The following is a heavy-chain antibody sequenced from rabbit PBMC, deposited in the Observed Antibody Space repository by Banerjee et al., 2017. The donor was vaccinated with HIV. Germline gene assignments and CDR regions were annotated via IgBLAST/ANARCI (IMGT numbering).Heavy chain of an antibody. V-gene: IGHV1S47*01. Sequence: QEQVVESGGGLVQPGGSLTLSCKASGFDFSSYGVSWVRQAPGKGLEWIGYIEPIFGSTYYASWVNGRFTISSHNAQNTLYLQLNSLTAADTATYFCARDPAYASIGGYNIPSLWGQGTLVTVS. CDR1: GFDFSSYG. CDR3: ARDPAYASIGGYNIPSL. CDR2: IEPIFGST. J-gene: IGHJ3*01. D-gene: IGHD1-1*01.